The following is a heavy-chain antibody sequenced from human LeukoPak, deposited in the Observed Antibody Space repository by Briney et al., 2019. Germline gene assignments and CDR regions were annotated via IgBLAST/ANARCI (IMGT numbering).Heavy chain of an antibody. V-gene: IGHV3-21*01. CDR2: IITSSGHT. CDR3: ARDPAQDDY. CDR1: GFTFSNFN. J-gene: IGHJ4*02. Sequence: GGSLRLSCAASGFTFSNFNMNWVRQAPGKGLEWVSSIITSSGHTYYADSVKGRFTISRDNAKNSLYLQMNSLRAEDTAVYYCARDPAQDDYWGQGTLVTVSS.